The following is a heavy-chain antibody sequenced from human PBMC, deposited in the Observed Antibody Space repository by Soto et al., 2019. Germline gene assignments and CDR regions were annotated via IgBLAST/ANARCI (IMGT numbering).Heavy chain of an antibody. CDR3: AKDAPYYYDSSGYYGPFDY. V-gene: IGHV3-30*18. CDR1: GFTFSSYG. CDR2: ISYDGSNK. J-gene: IGHJ4*02. D-gene: IGHD3-22*01. Sequence: QVQLVESGGGVVQPGRSLRLSCAASGFTFSSYGIHWVRQAPGKGLEWVALISYDGSNKYYADSVKGRFTISRDNSKNTLYLQMNNLRAEDTAMYYCAKDAPYYYDSSGYYGPFDYWGQGTLVTVSS.